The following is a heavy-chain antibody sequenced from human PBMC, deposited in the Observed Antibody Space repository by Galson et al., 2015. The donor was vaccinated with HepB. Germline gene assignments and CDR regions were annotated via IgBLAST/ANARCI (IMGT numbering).Heavy chain of an antibody. J-gene: IGHJ6*02. D-gene: IGHD4-17*01. CDR1: GFTFSSYS. CDR3: ARAVLPGDWTTVTYYYYYYGMDV. Sequence: SLRLPCAASGFTFSSYSMNWVRQAPGKGLEWVSSISSSSSYIYYADSVKGRFTISRDNAKNSLYLQMNSLRAEDTAVYYCARAVLPGDWTTVTYYYYYYGMDVWGQGTTVTVSS. V-gene: IGHV3-21*01. CDR2: ISSSSSYI.